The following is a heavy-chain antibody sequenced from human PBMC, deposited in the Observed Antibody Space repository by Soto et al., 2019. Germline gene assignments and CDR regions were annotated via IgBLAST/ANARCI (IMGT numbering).Heavy chain of an antibody. J-gene: IGHJ4*02. CDR1: GFTYASYW. D-gene: IGHD3-10*01. CDR3: ARELGSGESSY. CDR2: IKQDGSEE. V-gene: IGHV3-7*01. Sequence: EVQLVESGGGLVQPGGSLRLSCVASGFTYASYWMNWVRQAPGKGLEWVAHIKQDGSEEYYVDSVKGRFTISRDNAKNSLYLYMNSLRAEDTAVYYCARELGSGESSYWGRGTLVTVSS.